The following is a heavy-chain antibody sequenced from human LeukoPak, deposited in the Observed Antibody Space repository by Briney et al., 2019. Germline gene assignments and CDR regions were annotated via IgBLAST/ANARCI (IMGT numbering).Heavy chain of an antibody. CDR2: INDKGVDK. D-gene: IGHD3-10*01. Sequence: GGSLRLSCGASGFIFSKYGMHWVRQAPGKGLEWVAFINDKGVDKNYADSVKGRFTISRDNSKNTLYLQMNSLRAEDTAVYYCARNVYGSGSYYNLYYYYYMDVWGKGTTVTISS. CDR3: ARNVYGSGSYYNLYYYYYMDV. CDR1: GFIFSKYG. V-gene: IGHV3-30*19. J-gene: IGHJ6*03.